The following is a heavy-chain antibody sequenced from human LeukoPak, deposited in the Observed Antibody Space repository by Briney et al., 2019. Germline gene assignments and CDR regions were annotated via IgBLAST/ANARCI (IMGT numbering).Heavy chain of an antibody. CDR1: GFTFSSNW. CDR3: ARVGACTGAY. D-gene: IGHD1-26*01. J-gene: IGHJ4*02. V-gene: IGHV3-74*03. CDR2: INSDGSTT. Sequence: GGSLRLSCAASGFTFSSNWMQWVRQAPGKGLVWVSRINSDGSTTTYADSVKGRFTISRDNAKNTLYLQMNSLRPEDTAVYYCARVGACTGAYWGQGTLVTVSS.